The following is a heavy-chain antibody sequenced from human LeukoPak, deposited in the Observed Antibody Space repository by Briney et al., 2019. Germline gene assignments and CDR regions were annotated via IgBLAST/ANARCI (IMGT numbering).Heavy chain of an antibody. Sequence: SETLSLTCSVSGGSMTNLYWTWIRQPPGKGLEWIGDIYDSGSTRYNTSLESRVTISVDTSKNQFSLKLSSVTAADTAVYYCAKGGSANFYYGDVWGQGTTVTVSS. J-gene: IGHJ6*02. CDR2: IYDSGST. V-gene: IGHV4-59*01. CDR1: GGSMTNLY. D-gene: IGHD3-22*01. CDR3: AKGGSANFYYGDV.